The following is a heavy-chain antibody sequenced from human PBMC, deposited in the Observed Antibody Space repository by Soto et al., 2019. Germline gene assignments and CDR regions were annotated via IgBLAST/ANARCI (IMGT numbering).Heavy chain of an antibody. CDR2: INADYGNT. CDR3: VRCIQGDYYYGMDV. CDR1: GYTFYSHS. V-gene: IGHV1-18*01. D-gene: IGHD5-18*01. Sequence: QAQLVQSGAEVRKPAASVKVSCKASGYTFYSHSISWVRQAPGQGLEWMGRINADYGNTQYAQKLRGRVTMTTDTSTTTVYMELTNLRSDDTVVYYCVRCIQGDYYYGMDVWGQGTTVTVSS. J-gene: IGHJ6*02.